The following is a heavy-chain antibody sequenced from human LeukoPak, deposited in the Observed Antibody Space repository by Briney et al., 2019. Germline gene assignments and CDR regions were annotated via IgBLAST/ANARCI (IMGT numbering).Heavy chain of an antibody. CDR2: ISGSGGST. J-gene: IGHJ6*03. V-gene: IGHV3-23*01. CDR3: AGDPGNFFLPYYSYLDV. D-gene: IGHD2/OR15-2a*01. CDR1: GFTFSSYA. Sequence: GGSLRLSCAASGFTFSSYAMSWVRQAPGKGLEWVSAISGSGGSTYYADSVKGRFTISRDNSKNTLYLQMNSLRAEDTAVYYCAGDPGNFFLPYYSYLDVWGKGTTVTVSS.